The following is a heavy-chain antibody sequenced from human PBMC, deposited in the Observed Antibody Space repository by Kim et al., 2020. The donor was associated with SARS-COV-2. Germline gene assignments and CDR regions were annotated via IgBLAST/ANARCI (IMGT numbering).Heavy chain of an antibody. V-gene: IGHV1-46*01. CDR2: VSPSIGAT. CDR3: ARDLPYYDSSAYYPE. J-gene: IGHJ4*02. Sequence: ASVKVSCKASGYNFTSHFMHWVRQAPGQGLEWMGIVSPSIGATTYAEKFQGRVTMTRDTSATTVYMELSSLRSDDTAKYYCARDLPYYDSSAYYPEWGQGTLVTVSS. CDR1: GYNFTSHF. D-gene: IGHD3-22*01.